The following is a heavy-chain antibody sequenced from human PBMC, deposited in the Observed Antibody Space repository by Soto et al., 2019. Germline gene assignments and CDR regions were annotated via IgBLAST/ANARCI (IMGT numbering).Heavy chain of an antibody. CDR2: ISKRGDAT. V-gene: IGHV3-23*01. CDR1: GFTFSSSA. Sequence: EVQLLESGGALVQPGGSLRLSCAASGFTFSSSAMAWARQAPGEGLEWLSCISKRGDATFYADSGKGRFTISRDNSKNPLYLQMNSLGADDTAVYHCAKMAYFGDPPWGDSWGQGTLVTVSS. J-gene: IGHJ4*02. D-gene: IGHD3-10*01. CDR3: AKMAYFGDPPWGDS.